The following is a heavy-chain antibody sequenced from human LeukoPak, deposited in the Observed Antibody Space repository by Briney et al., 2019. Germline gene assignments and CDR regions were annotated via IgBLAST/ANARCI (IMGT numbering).Heavy chain of an antibody. CDR1: EFSVGSNY. CDR3: ARKVAAPDY. V-gene: IGHV3-53*01. D-gene: IGHD6-19*01. J-gene: IGHJ4*02. CDR2: IYSGGST. Sequence: GGSLRLSCAASEFSVGSNYMTWVRQAPGKGLEWVSLIYSGGSTYYADSVKGRFTISRDNSKNTLYLQMNSLRAEDTAVYYCARKVAAPDYWGQGTLVTVSS.